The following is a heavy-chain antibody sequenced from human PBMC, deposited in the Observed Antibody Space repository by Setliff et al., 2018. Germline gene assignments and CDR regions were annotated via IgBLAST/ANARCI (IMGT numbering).Heavy chain of an antibody. CDR1: GFSFTDFW. CDR3: ARQKSTGSGNNWFGP. V-gene: IGHV5-51*01. CDR2: IYAGDSDT. J-gene: IGHJ5*02. Sequence: GESLKISCKGSGFSFTDFWIGWVRQMPGKGLEWMGLIYAGDSDTRHNPSFLGRVTMSADKSINTAYLQWSSLKASDTAIYYCARQKSTGSGNNWFGPWGQGTLVTVSS. D-gene: IGHD3-10*01.